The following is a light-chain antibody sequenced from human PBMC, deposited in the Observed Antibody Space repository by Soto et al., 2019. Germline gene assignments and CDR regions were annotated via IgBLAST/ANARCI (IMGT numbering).Light chain of an antibody. J-gene: IGLJ2*01. Sequence: QSVLTQPPSVSAAPGQKVTISCSGSSSNIGSNYVSWYQQLPGTAPKLLIYDYNKRPSGIPDRFSGSKSDTSATLGITGLQTGDEADYYCGTWDSSLSAGVFGGGTKLTVL. CDR3: GTWDSSLSAGV. CDR2: DYN. CDR1: SSNIGSNY. V-gene: IGLV1-51*01.